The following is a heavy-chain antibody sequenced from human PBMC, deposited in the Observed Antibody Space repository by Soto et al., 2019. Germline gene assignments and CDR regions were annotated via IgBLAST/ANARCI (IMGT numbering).Heavy chain of an antibody. Sequence: GGSLRLSCAASGFTFSSYSMNWVRQAPGKGLEWVSYISSSSSTIYYADSVKGRFTISRDNAKNSLYLQMNSLRDEDTAVYYCARAYEPFRKEWLLPHFDYWGQGTLVTVSS. CDR2: ISSSSSTI. CDR1: GFTFSSYS. CDR3: ARAYEPFRKEWLLPHFDY. J-gene: IGHJ4*02. V-gene: IGHV3-48*02. D-gene: IGHD3-3*01.